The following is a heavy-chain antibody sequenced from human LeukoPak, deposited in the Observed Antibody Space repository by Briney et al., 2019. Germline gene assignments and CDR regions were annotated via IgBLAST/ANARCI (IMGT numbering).Heavy chain of an antibody. V-gene: IGHV4-39*07. D-gene: IGHD6-6*01. CDR1: GFTFSSHG. Sequence: PGGTLRLSCAASGFTFSSHGMNWVRQPPGKGLEWIGSIYYSGSTYYNPSLKSRVTISVDTSKNQFSLKLSSVTAADTAIYYCARNPSLVSLDYWGQGTLVTVSS. CDR2: IYYSGST. J-gene: IGHJ4*02. CDR3: ARNPSLVSLDY.